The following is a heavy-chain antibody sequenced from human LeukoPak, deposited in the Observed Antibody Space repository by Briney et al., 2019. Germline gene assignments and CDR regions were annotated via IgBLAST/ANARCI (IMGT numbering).Heavy chain of an antibody. V-gene: IGHV4-34*01. Sequence: SETLSLTCTVSGGSISSYYRSWIRQPPGKGLEWIGEINHSGSTNYNPSLKSRVTISVDTSKNQFSLKLSSVTAADTAVYYCARGTSIFGVADAFDIWGQGTMVTVSS. D-gene: IGHD3-3*01. J-gene: IGHJ3*02. CDR2: INHSGST. CDR3: ARGTSIFGVADAFDI. CDR1: GGSISSYY.